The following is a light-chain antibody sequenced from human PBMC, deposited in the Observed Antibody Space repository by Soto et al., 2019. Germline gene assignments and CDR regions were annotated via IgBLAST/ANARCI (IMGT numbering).Light chain of an antibody. Sequence: QSALTQPPSASGSPGQSVTISCTGTSSDVGVYNYVSWYQHPGKAPKLLIYEVSKRPSGVPDRFSGSKSGNTASLTVSGLQAEDEADFYCSSYAGSNNVVFGGGTKLTVL. V-gene: IGLV2-8*01. CDR2: EVS. CDR3: SSYAGSNNVV. J-gene: IGLJ2*01. CDR1: SSDVGVYNY.